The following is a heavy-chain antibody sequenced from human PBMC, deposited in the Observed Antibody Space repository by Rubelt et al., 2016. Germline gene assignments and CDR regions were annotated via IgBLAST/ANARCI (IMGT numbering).Heavy chain of an antibody. V-gene: IGHV4-59*12. CDR2: IYHSGST. CDR1: GGSISSYY. J-gene: IGHJ6*02. CDR3: ARVQTTCMDV. Sequence: QVQLQESGPGLVKPSETLSLTCTVSGGSISSYYWSWIRQPPGKGLEWIGEIYHSGSTNYNPSLKSRVAISVDKSKAQFSLKLGSVTAADTAVYYCARVQTTCMDVWGQGTTVTVSS. D-gene: IGHD1-7*01.